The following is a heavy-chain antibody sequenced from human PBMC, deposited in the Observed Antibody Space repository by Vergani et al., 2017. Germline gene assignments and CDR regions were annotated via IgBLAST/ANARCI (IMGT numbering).Heavy chain of an antibody. CDR2: IYYSGST. CDR3: ARQGWGSIYWYFDL. V-gene: IGHV4-59*08. CDR1: GGSISSYY. Sequence: QVQLQESGPGLVKPSETLSLTCTVSGGSISSYYWRWIRQPPGKGLEWIGYIYYSGSTNYNPSLKSRVTISVDTSKNQFSLKLSSVTAADTAVYYCARQGWGSIYWYFDLWGRGTLVTVSS. J-gene: IGHJ2*01. D-gene: IGHD3-16*01.